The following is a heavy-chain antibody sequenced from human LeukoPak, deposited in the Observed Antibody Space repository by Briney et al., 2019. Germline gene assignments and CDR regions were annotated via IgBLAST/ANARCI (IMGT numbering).Heavy chain of an antibody. CDR3: ARAAVTAILGEYYFDY. CDR2: INWNGGST. J-gene: IGHJ4*02. D-gene: IGHD2-21*02. Sequence: GGSLRLSCAASGFTFDDYGMSWVRQAPGKGLEWVSGINWNGGSTGYADSVKGRFTISRDNAKNSLYLQMISLRAEDTALYYCARAAVTAILGEYYFDYWGQGTLVTVSS. CDR1: GFTFDDYG. V-gene: IGHV3-20*04.